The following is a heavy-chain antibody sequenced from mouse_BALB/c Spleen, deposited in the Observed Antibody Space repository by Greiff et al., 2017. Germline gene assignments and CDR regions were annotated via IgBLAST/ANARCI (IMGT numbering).Heavy chain of an antibody. Sequence: EVQVVESGGGLVQPGGSRKLSCAASGFTFSSFGMHWVRQAPEKGLEWVAYISSGSSTIYYADTVKGRFTISRDNPKNTLFLQMTSLRSEDTAMYYCARREYDGYDYWYFDVWGAGTTVTVSS. V-gene: IGHV5-17*02. CDR2: ISSGSSTI. J-gene: IGHJ1*01. CDR3: ARREYDGYDYWYFDV. CDR1: GFTFSSFG. D-gene: IGHD2-3*01.